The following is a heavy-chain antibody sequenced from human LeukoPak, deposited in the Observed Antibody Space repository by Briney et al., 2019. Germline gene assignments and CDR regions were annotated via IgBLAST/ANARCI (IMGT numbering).Heavy chain of an antibody. CDR2: TYYGGTT. CDR1: GASVTGTY. Sequence: SETLSLTCSVSGASVTGTYWSWVRQTPGKGLEWIAYTYYGGTTEYNPSLRSRATISVDTSKNHFSLDLRSVTAADTAVYFCARLGLYDGYTHDSWGQGTLVTVSS. D-gene: IGHD5-24*01. CDR3: ARLGLYDGYTHDS. V-gene: IGHV4-59*08. J-gene: IGHJ4*02.